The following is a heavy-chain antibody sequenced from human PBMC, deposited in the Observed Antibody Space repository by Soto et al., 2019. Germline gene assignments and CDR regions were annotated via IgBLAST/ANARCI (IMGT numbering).Heavy chain of an antibody. CDR2: IAVGSGYT. D-gene: IGHD2-8*01. J-gene: IGHJ4*02. CDR3: AADATAWQQMVPSDY. CDR1: GFTFTSSA. Sequence: SVKVSCKASGFTFTSSAFQWVRQARVQRLEWIGWIAVGSGYTNYAQRFQDRVTLTRDMSTATTYMELSRLTSEDTAIYYCAADATAWQQMVPSDYWGQGTLVTVSS. V-gene: IGHV1-58*01.